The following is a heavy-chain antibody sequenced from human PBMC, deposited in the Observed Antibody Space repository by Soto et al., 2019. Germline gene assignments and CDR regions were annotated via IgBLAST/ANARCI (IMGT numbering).Heavy chain of an antibody. CDR2: IYYSGST. J-gene: IGHJ4*02. V-gene: IGHV4-59*01. CDR3: ATTNIAAAGTSFPDGY. CDR1: GGSISSYY. Sequence: QVQLQESGPGLVKPSETLSLTCTVSGGSISSYYWSWIRQPPGKGLEWIGYIYYSGSTNYNPSLKSRVTISLDTSKNQFSPKLSSVTAADTAVYYCATTNIAAAGTSFPDGYWGQGTLVTVSS. D-gene: IGHD6-13*01.